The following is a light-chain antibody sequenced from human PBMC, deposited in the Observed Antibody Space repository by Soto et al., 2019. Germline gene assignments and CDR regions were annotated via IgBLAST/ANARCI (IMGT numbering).Light chain of an antibody. CDR2: EVS. J-gene: IGLJ1*01. Sequence: QSALTQPASVSGSPGQSITISCTGTSSDVGSYNLASWYQQHPGKAPKLMIYEVSKRPSGVSNRFSGSKSGNTASLTISGLQAEDEADYYCCSYAGSSTSLYVFGTGTKVTVL. CDR3: CSYAGSSTSLYV. CDR1: SSDVGSYNL. V-gene: IGLV2-23*02.